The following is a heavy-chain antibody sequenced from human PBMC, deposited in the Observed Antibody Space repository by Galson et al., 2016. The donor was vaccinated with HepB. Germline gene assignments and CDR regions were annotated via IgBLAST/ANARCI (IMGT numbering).Heavy chain of an antibody. CDR3: GKHGGFDY. D-gene: IGHD3-16*01. Sequence: SLRISCAASGFSFSTSGMSWVRQTPGRGLEWVSGITSSGGTTHYADSVKGRFTISRDNSKNTLYLYMNSLRGGDTAVYYCGKHGGFDYWGQGALVTVSS. V-gene: IGHV3-23*01. CDR1: GFSFSTSG. J-gene: IGHJ4*02. CDR2: ITSSGGTT.